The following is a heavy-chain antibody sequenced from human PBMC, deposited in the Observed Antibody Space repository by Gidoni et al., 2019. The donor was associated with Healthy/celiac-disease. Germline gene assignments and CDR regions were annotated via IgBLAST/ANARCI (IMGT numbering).Heavy chain of an antibody. CDR2: INHSGST. D-gene: IGHD4-4*01. CDR1: GGSFSGYY. CDR3: ARDHSNYGPAALGY. Sequence: QVQLQQWGAGLLKPSETLSLTCAVYGGSFSGYYWSWIRQPPGKGLEWIGEINHSGSTNYNPSLKSRVTISVDTSKNQFSLKLSSVTAADTAVYYCARDHSNYGPAALGYWGQGTLVTVSS. J-gene: IGHJ4*02. V-gene: IGHV4-34*01.